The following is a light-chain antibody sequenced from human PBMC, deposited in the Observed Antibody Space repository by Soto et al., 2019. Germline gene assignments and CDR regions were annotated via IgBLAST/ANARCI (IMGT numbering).Light chain of an antibody. V-gene: IGKV4-1*01. CDR2: WAS. J-gene: IGKJ3*01. CDR3: QQYFDTPLT. CDR1: QSVLSSSNNKNF. Sequence: DIVMTQSPDSLAVSLGERATINCKSSQSVLSSSNNKNFLAWYQQKPGQPPKLLIFWASTRESGVPDRFSGSGSGTDFTLTISSLQAEDVAVYYCQQYFDTPLTFGPGTKVDIK.